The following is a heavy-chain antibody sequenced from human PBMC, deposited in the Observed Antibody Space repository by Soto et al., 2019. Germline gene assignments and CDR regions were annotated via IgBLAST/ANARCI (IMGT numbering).Heavy chain of an antibody. CDR2: ISGSGDTT. Sequence: EVQLFESGGGLVQPGGSLRLSCAVSGFTFSSYALSWVRHAPGKGLEWVSVISGSGDTTVYADSVKGRFATSRDNAKNTVYLQMNSLRAEDTAVYYCAQDRVDTVTFEYWGQGTLVTVSS. CDR3: AQDRVDTVTFEY. V-gene: IGHV3-23*01. CDR1: GFTFSSYA. J-gene: IGHJ4*02. D-gene: IGHD4-17*01.